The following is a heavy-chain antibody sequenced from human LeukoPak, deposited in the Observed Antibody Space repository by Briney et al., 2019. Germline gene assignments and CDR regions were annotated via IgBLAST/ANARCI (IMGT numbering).Heavy chain of an antibody. J-gene: IGHJ3*02. D-gene: IGHD3-22*01. CDR2: IHYSGST. CDR1: GGSISSYY. Sequence: PSETLSLTCTVSGGSISSYYWSWIRQPPGKGLEWIGYIHYSGSTSYNPSLESRVTISLDTSENQFSLKLSSVTPADTAVYYCARHDPIISKIVGERAFDIWGQGTMVTVSS. CDR3: ARHDPIISKIVGERAFDI. V-gene: IGHV4-59*08.